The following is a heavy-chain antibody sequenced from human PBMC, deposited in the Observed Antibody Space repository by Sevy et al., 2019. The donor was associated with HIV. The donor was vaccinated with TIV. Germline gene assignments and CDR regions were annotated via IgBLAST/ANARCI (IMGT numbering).Heavy chain of an antibody. D-gene: IGHD3-3*01. Sequence: GGSLRLSCAASGFTFSSYAMHWVRQAPGKGLEWVAVISYDGSNKYYADSVKGRFTISRDNSKNMLYLQMNSLRAEDTAVYYCASLGRMYWSGYYKYYYYYGMDVWGQGTTVTVSS. CDR3: ASLGRMYWSGYYKYYYYYGMDV. CDR2: ISYDGSNK. V-gene: IGHV3-30*04. J-gene: IGHJ6*02. CDR1: GFTFSSYA.